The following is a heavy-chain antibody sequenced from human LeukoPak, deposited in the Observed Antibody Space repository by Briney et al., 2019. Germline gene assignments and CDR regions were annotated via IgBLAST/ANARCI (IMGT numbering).Heavy chain of an antibody. CDR2: INDSGST. J-gene: IGHJ4*02. CDR1: GGSFSSYY. Sequence: SEALSLTCAVYGGSFSSYYWSWIRQPPGKGLEWIGEINDSGSTNYNPSLKSRVTMSLDTSNNQFSLKLSSVTAADTAVYYCARDLNYYDSSGIWGQGTLVTVSS. V-gene: IGHV4-34*01. CDR3: ARDLNYYDSSGI. D-gene: IGHD3-22*01.